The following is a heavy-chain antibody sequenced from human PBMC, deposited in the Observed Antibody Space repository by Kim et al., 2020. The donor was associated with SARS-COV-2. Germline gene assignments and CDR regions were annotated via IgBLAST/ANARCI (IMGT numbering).Heavy chain of an antibody. J-gene: IGHJ6*02. CDR3: AKDIAVLLWFGGPNGMDV. V-gene: IGHV3-9*01. D-gene: IGHD3-10*01. CDR1: GFTFDDYA. Sequence: GGSLRLSCAASGFTFDDYAMHWVRQAPGKGLEWVSGISWNSGSIGYADSVKGRFTISRDNAKNSLYLQMNSLRAEDTALYYCAKDIAVLLWFGGPNGMDVGRQGTTITVSS. CDR2: ISWNSGSI.